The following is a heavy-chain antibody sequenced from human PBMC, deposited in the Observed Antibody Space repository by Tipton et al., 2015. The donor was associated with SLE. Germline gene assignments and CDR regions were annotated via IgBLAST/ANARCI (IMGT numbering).Heavy chain of an antibody. D-gene: IGHD6-13*01. Sequence: TLSLTCAVYGGSFRDHYWSWIRQTPGKGLEWIGEINHSESTNDNPSLRSRDIMSVDTSKNQFSLKLKSVTAADTAIYYCACIPAAAGRTIPRYYYTVDVWGQGTKVTVSS. CDR3: ACIPAAAGRTIPRYYYTVDV. V-gene: IGHV4-34*01. J-gene: IGHJ6*02. CDR2: INHSEST. CDR1: GGSFRDHY.